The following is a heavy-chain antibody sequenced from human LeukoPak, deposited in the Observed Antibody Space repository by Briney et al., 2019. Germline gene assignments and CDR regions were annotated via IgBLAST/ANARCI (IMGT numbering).Heavy chain of an antibody. CDR2: IIPIVGSA. D-gene: IGHD1-26*01. J-gene: IGHJ5*02. V-gene: IGHV1-69*05. CDR1: GGTFISYS. Sequence: SFMVSCKASGGTFISYSISSVRQAPRQRLEWMVGIIPIVGSANYAQKFQGRVTITTDESTSTAYMELSSLRSEDTAVYYCARALGRHRYSGSYYLGNNWFDPWGQGTLVTVSS. CDR3: ARALGRHRYSGSYYLGNNWFDP.